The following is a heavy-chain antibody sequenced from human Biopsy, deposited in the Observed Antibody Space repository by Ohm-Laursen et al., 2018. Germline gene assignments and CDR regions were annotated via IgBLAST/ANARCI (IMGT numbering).Heavy chain of an antibody. CDR2: SDREERKT. V-gene: IGHV1-24*01. CDR3: ATGPYYDTRFYYNVRPFDF. CDR1: GYTLTELS. D-gene: IGHD3-10*01. Sequence: ASAKVSCKVSGYTLTELSIHWVRQTGGKGLEWMGGSDREERKTVYAEKFQGRVTMTEDTSTDTVYMEVTSLRSDDTAVYYCATGPYYDTRFYYNVRPFDFWGQGTLVTVSS. J-gene: IGHJ4*02.